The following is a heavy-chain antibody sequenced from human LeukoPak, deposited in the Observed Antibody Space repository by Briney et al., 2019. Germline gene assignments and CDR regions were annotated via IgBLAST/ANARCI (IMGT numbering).Heavy chain of an antibody. CDR2: INPNIGDT. CDR3: ARSSVFFYYFDY. CDR1: GYALTGYY. J-gene: IGHJ4*02. V-gene: IGHV1-2*02. Sequence: ASVKVSCKASGYALTGYYFHRVRQAPGQGLEWMGWINPNIGDTNYAEKFQGRVTLARDTSINIAYMELSRLTSDDTAVYYCARSSVFFYYFDYWGQGTLVTVSS. D-gene: IGHD3-22*01.